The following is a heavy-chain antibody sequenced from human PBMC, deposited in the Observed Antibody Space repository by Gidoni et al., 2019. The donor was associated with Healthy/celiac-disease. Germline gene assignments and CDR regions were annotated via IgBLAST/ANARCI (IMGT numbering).Heavy chain of an antibody. CDR2: IYYRWST. V-gene: IGHV4-39*01. J-gene: IGHJ5*02. D-gene: IGHD3-10*01. Sequence: QPQLQEVDPGPGKHGETLSLTGTRLGGSRRMTSYYWGWIRPAPVKGLECIGCIYYRWSTYYSPSRKTRVTISVDTSKNQFSLKLSSVTAADTAVYYCARHSRELWFGELLTWFDPWGQVTLVTVSS. CDR3: ARHSRELWFGELLTWFDP. CDR1: GGSRRMTSYY.